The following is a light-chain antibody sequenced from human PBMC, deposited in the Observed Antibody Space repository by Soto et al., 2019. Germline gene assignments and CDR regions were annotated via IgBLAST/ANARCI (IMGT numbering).Light chain of an antibody. CDR3: SSYTSSRTDV. CDR2: EVS. CDR1: SSDVGGYNY. Sequence: QSALTQTASVSGSPGQSITISCTGTSSDVGGYNYVAWYQQHPGKAPKLMIYEVSNRPLGVSNRFSGSRSGNTASLTISGLQAEDEAEYYCSSYTSSRTDVFGTGTKLTVL. V-gene: IGLV2-14*01. J-gene: IGLJ1*01.